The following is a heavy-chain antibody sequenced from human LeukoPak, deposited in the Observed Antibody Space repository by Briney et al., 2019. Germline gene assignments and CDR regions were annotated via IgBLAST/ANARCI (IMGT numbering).Heavy chain of an antibody. V-gene: IGHV3-21*01. CDR2: ISSSSSYI. Sequence: GGSLRLSCAASGFTFSSYSMNWVRQAPGKGLEWVSSISSSSSYIYYADSVKGRFTISRDNAKNSLYLQMDSLRAEDTAVYYCAKDSAKKYDDYWGQGTLVTVSS. J-gene: IGHJ4*02. D-gene: IGHD2/OR15-2a*01. CDR3: AKDSAKKYDDY. CDR1: GFTFSSYS.